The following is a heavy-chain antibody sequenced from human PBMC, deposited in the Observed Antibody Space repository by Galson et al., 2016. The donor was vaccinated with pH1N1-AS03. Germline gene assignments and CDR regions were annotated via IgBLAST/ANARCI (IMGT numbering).Heavy chain of an antibody. V-gene: IGHV1-2*04. CDR2: INPNSGVT. D-gene: IGHD1-26*01. CDR1: GYIFTGFY. Sequence: SVKVSCKASGYIFTGFYVHWVRQASGQGLEWMGWINPNSGVTNYAQKFQAWVTMTGDTSISTAYMELYGLKSDDTAVYYCARDPRGPCSSATCPTTYYFGMDVWGQGTTVIVSS. J-gene: IGHJ6*02. CDR3: ARDPRGPCSSATCPTTYYFGMDV.